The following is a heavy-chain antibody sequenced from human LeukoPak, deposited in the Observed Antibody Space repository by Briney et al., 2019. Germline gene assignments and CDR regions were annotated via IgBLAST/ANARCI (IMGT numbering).Heavy chain of an antibody. CDR1: GFTFSDYY. V-gene: IGHV3-11*01. J-gene: IGHJ3*02. CDR2: ISSSGSTI. CDR3: ARGHYYYDSSGYYPTVGEDAFDT. D-gene: IGHD3-22*01. Sequence: GGSLRLSCAASGFTFSDYYMSWIRQAPGKGLEWVSYISSSGSTIYYADSVKGRFTISRDNAKNSLYLQMNSLRAEDTAVYYCARGHYYYDSSGYYPTVGEDAFDTWGQGTMVTVSS.